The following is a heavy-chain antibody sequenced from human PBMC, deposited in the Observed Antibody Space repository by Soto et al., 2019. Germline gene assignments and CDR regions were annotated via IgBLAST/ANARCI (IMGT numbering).Heavy chain of an antibody. J-gene: IGHJ6*02. D-gene: IGHD6-19*01. Sequence: QVQLVQSGAEMWKPGSSARVSCKASGAAFTNYAFYWVRQAPGQGLEWMGGIIPFFGTANYPQKFRGRVTITADESTSTAYLELSCLRSDDTAVCFCATDELGFPSGLSEGQLQQGAHYYGRDVWGQGTTVTVSS. V-gene: IGHV1-69*01. CDR3: ATDELGFPSGLSEGQLQQGAHYYGRDV. CDR2: IIPFFGTA. CDR1: GAAFTNYA.